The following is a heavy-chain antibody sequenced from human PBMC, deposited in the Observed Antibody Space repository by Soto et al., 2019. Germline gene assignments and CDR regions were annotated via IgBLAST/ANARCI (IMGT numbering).Heavy chain of an antibody. CDR1: GYTLTNYA. J-gene: IGHJ4*02. CDR3: ARDLGVGMEDY. Sequence: ASVKASCKASGYTLTNYALFWVRQAPGQGLEWMGWISAYNGNTKYAQKLQGRVTMTTDTSTSTAYMELRSLRSDDTAVYYCARDLGVGMEDYWGQGTPVTVSS. V-gene: IGHV1-18*01. CDR2: ISAYNGNT. D-gene: IGHD3-10*01.